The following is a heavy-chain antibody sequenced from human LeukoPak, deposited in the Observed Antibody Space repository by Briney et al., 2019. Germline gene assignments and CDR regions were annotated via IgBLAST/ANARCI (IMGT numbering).Heavy chain of an antibody. CDR1: GGTFSSYA. D-gene: IGHD6-19*01. V-gene: IGHV1-69*13. CDR2: IIPIFGTA. Sequence: ASVKVSCKASGGTFSSYAISWVRQAPGQGLEWMGGIIPIFGTANYAQKFQGRVTITADGSTSTAYMELGSLRSEDTAVYYCASRLHSSGWYEGDYWGQGTLVTVSS. J-gene: IGHJ4*02. CDR3: ASRLHSSGWYEGDY.